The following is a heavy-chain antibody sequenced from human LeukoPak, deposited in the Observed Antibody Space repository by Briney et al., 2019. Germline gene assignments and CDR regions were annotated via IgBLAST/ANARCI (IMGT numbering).Heavy chain of an antibody. Sequence: PGRSLRLSCAASGFTFSSYAMHWVRQAPGKGLEWVAVISYDGSNKYYADSVKGRFTISGDNSKNTLYLQMNSLRAEDTAVYYCAREIGSRGGWGNYFDYWGQGTLVTVSS. CDR2: ISYDGSNK. D-gene: IGHD1-26*01. CDR1: GFTFSSYA. CDR3: AREIGSRGGWGNYFDY. J-gene: IGHJ4*02. V-gene: IGHV3-30*04.